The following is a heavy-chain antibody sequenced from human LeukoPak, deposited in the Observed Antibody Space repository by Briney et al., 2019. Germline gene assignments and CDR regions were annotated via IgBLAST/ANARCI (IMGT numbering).Heavy chain of an antibody. Sequence: PGGTLRLSCVASGFTFSSYGMRWVRQAPGRGLEWVSGITASGGSIYYADSVKGRFSISRDNSKDTLFLQMNSLRAEDTAVYYCATSTGYSSSWQPPNDYWGQGTLVTVSS. V-gene: IGHV3-23*01. J-gene: IGHJ4*02. CDR2: ITASGGSI. D-gene: IGHD6-13*01. CDR3: ATSTGYSSSWQPPNDY. CDR1: GFTFSSYG.